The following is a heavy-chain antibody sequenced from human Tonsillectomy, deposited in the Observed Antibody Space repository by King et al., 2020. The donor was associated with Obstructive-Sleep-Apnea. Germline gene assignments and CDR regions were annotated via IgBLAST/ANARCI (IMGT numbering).Heavy chain of an antibody. V-gene: IGHV3-30*04. D-gene: IGHD3-16*02. CDR1: GFAFNTYA. CDR2: ISYDGRDK. CDR3: ARVAYVWWMYRYTAPVDY. J-gene: IGHJ4*02. Sequence: VQLVESGGGVVQPGRSLKLSCAASGFAFNTYAMHWVRQAPGKGLEWVAIISYDGRDKYHADSVKGRLTISRDNSKNTLYLQMNSLRVEDTAVYHCARVAYVWWMYRYTAPVDYWGQGTLVTVSS.